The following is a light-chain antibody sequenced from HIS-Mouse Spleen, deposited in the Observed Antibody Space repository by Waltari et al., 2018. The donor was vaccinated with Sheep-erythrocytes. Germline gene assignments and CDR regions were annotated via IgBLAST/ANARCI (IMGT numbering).Light chain of an antibody. Sequence: QSALTQPASVSGSPGQSITISCTGTSSDVWSYTLVSWDQPHPGKAPKLMIYGRSKRASGVSNRFSGSKSGNTASLTISGLQAEDEADYYCCSYAGSSTPWVFGGGTELTVL. CDR1: SSDVWSYTL. V-gene: IGLV2-23*01. J-gene: IGLJ3*02. CDR3: CSYAGSSTPWV. CDR2: GRS.